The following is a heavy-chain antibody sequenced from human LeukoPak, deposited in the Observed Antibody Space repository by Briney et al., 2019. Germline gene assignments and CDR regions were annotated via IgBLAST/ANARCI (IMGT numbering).Heavy chain of an antibody. CDR1: GFTFSSYA. V-gene: IGHV3-30-3*01. CDR3: ARGGLRFLEWLLFVLDY. D-gene: IGHD3-3*01. Sequence: GGSLRLPCAASGFTFSSYAMHWVRQAPGKGLEWVAVISYDGSNKYYADSVKGRFTISRDNSKNTLYLQMNSLRAEDTAVYYCARGGLRFLEWLLFVLDYWGQGTLVTVSS. CDR2: ISYDGSNK. J-gene: IGHJ4*02.